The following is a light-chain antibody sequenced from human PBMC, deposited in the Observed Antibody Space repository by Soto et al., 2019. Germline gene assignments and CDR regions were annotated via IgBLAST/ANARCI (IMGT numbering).Light chain of an antibody. V-gene: IGLV1-40*01. CDR1: CSNIGAGYD. Sequence: QSVLTQPPSVSGAPGQRVTISCTGSCSNIGAGYDVHWYQQLPGTAPKFLIYDNKNRPSGVPDRFSGSKSATSASLAITGLQAEDEADYYCQSYDSSLSGVVFGGGTKLTVL. CDR3: QSYDSSLSGVV. CDR2: DNK. J-gene: IGLJ2*01.